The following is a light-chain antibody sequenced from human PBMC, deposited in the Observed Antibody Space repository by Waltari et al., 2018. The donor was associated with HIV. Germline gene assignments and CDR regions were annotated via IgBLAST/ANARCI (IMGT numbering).Light chain of an antibody. CDR1: SSNIGAGYD. V-gene: IGLV1-40*01. Sequence: QSVLTQPPSVSGTLGQRVTISCTGSSSNIGAGYDVPWYQQIPGTAPRLLIYDDTNRPSGVPERFSGSRSGASASLAITGLQAEDEADYYCQSFDDNLEGVFGGGTRLTVL. CDR2: DDT. CDR3: QSFDDNLEGV. J-gene: IGLJ3*02.